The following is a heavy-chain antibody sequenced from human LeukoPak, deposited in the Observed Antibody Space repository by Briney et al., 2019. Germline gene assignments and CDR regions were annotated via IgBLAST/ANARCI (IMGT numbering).Heavy chain of an antibody. CDR1: GGSINSSY. D-gene: IGHD3-16*02. CDR3: ARDRRHRVTYDI. CDR2: IFYSGSI. V-gene: IGHV4-59*01. J-gene: IGHJ3*02. Sequence: QPSETLSLTCTVSGGSINSSYWSWLRQPPGKGLEWIGYIFYSGSINYNPSLKSRVTISIDTSKNQFSLTLNSVTAADTAVYYCARDRRHRVTYDIWGQGTMVTV.